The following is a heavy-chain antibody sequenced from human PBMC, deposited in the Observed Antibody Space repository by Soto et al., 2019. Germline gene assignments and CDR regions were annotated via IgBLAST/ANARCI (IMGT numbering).Heavy chain of an antibody. D-gene: IGHD6-13*01. CDR1: GGSFSDYY. CDR2: INHSGGT. J-gene: IGHJ4*02. V-gene: IGHV4-34*01. Sequence: SETLSLTCSVYGGSFSDYYCTWVRQPPGKGLEWIGEINHSGGTNYNPSLKSRVTISEDTSKNQFSLKLNSVTAADTAVYYCARGVKGYSSSWYAYWGQGTLVTVSS. CDR3: ARGVKGYSSSWYAY.